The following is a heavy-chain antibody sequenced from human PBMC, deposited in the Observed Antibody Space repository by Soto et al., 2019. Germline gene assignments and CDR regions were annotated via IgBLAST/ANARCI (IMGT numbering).Heavy chain of an antibody. V-gene: IGHV3-74*01. CDR1: DFTVSTNY. J-gene: IGHJ6*02. D-gene: IGHD3-9*01. CDR2: INSDGSST. Sequence: GGSLRLSCAASDFTVSTNYKHWVRQAPEQGLVWVSRINSDGSSTSYADSVKGRFTISRDNAKNTLYLQMNSLRAEDTAVYYCAREYFDWSYYYYGMDVWGQGTTVTVSS. CDR3: AREYFDWSYYYYGMDV.